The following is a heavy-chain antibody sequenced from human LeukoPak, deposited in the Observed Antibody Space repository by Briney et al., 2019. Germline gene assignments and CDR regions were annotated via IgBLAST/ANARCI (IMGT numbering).Heavy chain of an antibody. CDR3: AKDKLLWFGELLITPGTHDY. CDR1: GFTFSTYA. J-gene: IGHJ4*02. CDR2: ISGSGGST. Sequence: PGGSLRLSCAASGFTFSTYAVNWVRQAPGKGLEWVSAISGSGGSTYYADSVKGRFTISRDNSKNTLYLQMNSLRAEDTAVYYCAKDKLLWFGELLITPGTHDYWGQGTLVTVSS. D-gene: IGHD3-10*01. V-gene: IGHV3-23*01.